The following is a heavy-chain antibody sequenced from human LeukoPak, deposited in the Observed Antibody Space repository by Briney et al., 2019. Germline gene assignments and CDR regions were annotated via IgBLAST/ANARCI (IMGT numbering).Heavy chain of an antibody. CDR1: GYTFTSYG. CDR3: ASGPYYYYYYGMDV. CDR2: ISAYNGNT. Sequence: ASVKVSCKASGYTFTSYGISWVRQAPGQGLEWMGWISAYNGNTNYAQKLQGRVTMTTDTSTSTAYMELRSLRSDDTAVYYCASGPYYYYYYGMDVWGQGTTVTVSS. V-gene: IGHV1-18*01. J-gene: IGHJ6*02.